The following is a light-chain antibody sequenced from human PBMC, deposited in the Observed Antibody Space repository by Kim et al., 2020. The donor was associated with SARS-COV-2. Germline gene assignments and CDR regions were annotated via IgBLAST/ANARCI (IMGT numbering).Light chain of an antibody. Sequence: EAMGDTVPNTCRASQAIRNDLGWYQQKPGKAPKVLIAAASILRTGVPPRFSGSGSVTDFTLTINSQQPEEFAPYYCLQDYTYPWTFGQGTKVDIK. V-gene: IGKV1-6*01. CDR3: LQDYTYPWT. CDR2: AAS. J-gene: IGKJ1*01. CDR1: QAIRND.